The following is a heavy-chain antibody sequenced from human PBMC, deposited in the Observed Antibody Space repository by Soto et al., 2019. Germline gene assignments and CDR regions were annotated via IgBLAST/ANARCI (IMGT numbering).Heavy chain of an antibody. V-gene: IGHV4-34*01. D-gene: IGHD3-9*01. CDR2: INHSGST. CDR1: GGSFSGYY. J-gene: IGHJ4*02. CDR3: ARGRVAHSEYFDWLLNY. Sequence: PSETLSLTCAVYGGSFSGYYWSWIRQPPGKGLEWIGEINHSGSTNYNPSLKSRVTISVDTSKNQFSLKLSSVTAADTAVYYCARGRVAHSEYFDWLLNYWGQGTLVTVPQ.